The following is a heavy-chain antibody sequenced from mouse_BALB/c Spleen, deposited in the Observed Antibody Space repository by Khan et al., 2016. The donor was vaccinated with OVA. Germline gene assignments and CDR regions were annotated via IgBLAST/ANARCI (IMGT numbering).Heavy chain of an antibody. V-gene: IGHV2-9*02. CDR2: IWAGGST. CDR3: ARNREPDYFDD. J-gene: IGHJ2*01. CDR1: GFSLTSYA. Sequence: QVQLKESGPGLVAPSQSLSITCTVTGFSLTSYAIHWIRQPPGKGLEWLGIIWAGGSTNYNSALMSRLSISKDNSKSQVFLKMNSLQTHDTAMYYCARNREPDYFDDWGQGTTLTVSS.